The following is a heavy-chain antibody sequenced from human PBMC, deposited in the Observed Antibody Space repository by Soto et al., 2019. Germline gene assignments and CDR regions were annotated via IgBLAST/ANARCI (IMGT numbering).Heavy chain of an antibody. Sequence: ASVKVSCKASGYTFTSYDINWVRQATGQGLEWMGWMNPNSGNTGYAQKFQGRVTMTRNTSISTAYMELSSLRSEDTAVYYCARGLDMTTGYYYYYYMDVWGKGTTVTVSS. J-gene: IGHJ6*03. V-gene: IGHV1-8*01. CDR2: MNPNSGNT. CDR1: GYTFTSYD. D-gene: IGHD4-4*01. CDR3: ARGLDMTTGYYYYYYMDV.